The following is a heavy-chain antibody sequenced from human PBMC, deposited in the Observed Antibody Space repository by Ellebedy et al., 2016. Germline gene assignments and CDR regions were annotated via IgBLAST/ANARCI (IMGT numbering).Heavy chain of an antibody. Sequence: GGSLRLXXAASGFTFSSYSMNWVRQAPGKGLEWVSYISSSSSTIYYADSVKGRFTISRDNAKNSLYLQMNSLRAEDTAVYYCAKDRLYSSSSGDYWGQGTLVTVSS. CDR1: GFTFSSYS. J-gene: IGHJ4*02. V-gene: IGHV3-48*04. CDR3: AKDRLYSSSSGDY. CDR2: ISSSSSTI. D-gene: IGHD6-6*01.